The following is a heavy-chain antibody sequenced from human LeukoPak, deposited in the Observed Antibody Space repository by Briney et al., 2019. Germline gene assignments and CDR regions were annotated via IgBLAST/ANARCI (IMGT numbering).Heavy chain of an antibody. CDR1: GFTFSSYA. CDR2: ISSNGGST. V-gene: IGHV3-64*01. CDR3: ARDGRAKIFGVVIGAYYYYYYMDV. D-gene: IGHD3-3*01. J-gene: IGHJ6*03. Sequence: PGGSLRFSCAASGFTFSSYAMHWVRQAPGKGLEYVSAISSNGGSTYYANSVKGRFTISRDNSKNTLYLQMGSLRAEDMAVYYCARDGRAKIFGVVIGAYYYYYYMDVWGKGTTVTVSS.